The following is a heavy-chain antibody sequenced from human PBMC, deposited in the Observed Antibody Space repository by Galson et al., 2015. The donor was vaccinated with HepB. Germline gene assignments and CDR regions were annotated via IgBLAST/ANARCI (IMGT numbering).Heavy chain of an antibody. CDR1: GFTFSSYG. V-gene: IGHV3-30*18. CDR3: AKDLGGAGKGFYP. CDR2: ISYDGSNK. J-gene: IGHJ5*02. Sequence: SLRLSCAASGFTFSSYGMHWVRQAPGKGLEWVAVISYDGSNKYYADSVKGRFTISRDNSKNTLYLQMNSLRAEDTAVYYCAKDLGGAGKGFYPWGQGTLVTVSS. D-gene: IGHD6-19*01.